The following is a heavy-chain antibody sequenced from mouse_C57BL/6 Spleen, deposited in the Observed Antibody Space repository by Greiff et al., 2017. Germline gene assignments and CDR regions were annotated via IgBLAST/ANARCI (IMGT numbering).Heavy chain of an antibody. CDR3: TTPYGGFAY. CDR1: GFNIKDDY. V-gene: IGHV14-4*01. D-gene: IGHD2-10*02. CDR2: IDPENGDT. J-gene: IGHJ3*01. Sequence: EVQLQQSGAELVRPGASVKLSCTASGFNIKDDYMHWVKQRPEQGLEWIGWIDPENGDTEYASKFQGKATITADTSSNTAYLQLSSLTSEDTAVYYCTTPYGGFAYWGQGTLVTVSA.